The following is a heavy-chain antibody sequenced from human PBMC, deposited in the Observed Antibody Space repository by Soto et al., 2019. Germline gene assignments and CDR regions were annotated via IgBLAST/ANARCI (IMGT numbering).Heavy chain of an antibody. D-gene: IGHD3-3*01. Sequence: GGSLRLSCAASGFTFSSYGMHWVRQAPGKGLEWVAVIWYDGSNKYYADSVKGRFTISRDNSKNTLYLQMNSLRAEDTAVYYCARDSHYDFWSGYYSFDYWGQGTLVTVSS. CDR1: GFTFSSYG. CDR2: IWYDGSNK. CDR3: ARDSHYDFWSGYYSFDY. J-gene: IGHJ4*02. V-gene: IGHV3-33*01.